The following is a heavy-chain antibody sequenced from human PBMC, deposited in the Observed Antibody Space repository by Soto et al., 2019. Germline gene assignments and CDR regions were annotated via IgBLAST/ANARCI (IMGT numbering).Heavy chain of an antibody. CDR1: GFTFSTYS. D-gene: IGHD5-18*01. Sequence: GGSLRLSCAASGFTFSTYSMHWVRQAPGKGLEWVSYISSTSSPIYYADSVKGRFTISRDDAKDSLYLQMNNLRDEDTAVYYSARDLRYSYGVYFDYWGQGTLVTVSS. V-gene: IGHV3-48*02. J-gene: IGHJ4*02. CDR2: ISSTSSPI. CDR3: ARDLRYSYGVYFDY.